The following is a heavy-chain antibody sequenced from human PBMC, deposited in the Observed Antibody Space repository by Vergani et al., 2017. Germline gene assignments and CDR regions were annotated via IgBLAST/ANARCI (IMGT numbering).Heavy chain of an antibody. J-gene: IGHJ4*02. D-gene: IGHD3-3*01. CDR3: ARVAGLYDFWSGYPGNTPLFFDY. CDR2: IYHSGST. Sequence: QVQLQESGPGLVKPSETLSLTCAVSGYSISSGYYWGWIRQPPGKGLEWIGSIYHSGSTYYNPSLKSRVTISVDTSKSQFSLKLSSVTAADTAVYYCARVAGLYDFWSGYPGNTPLFFDYWGQGTLVTVSS. CDR1: GYSISSGYY. V-gene: IGHV4-38-2*01.